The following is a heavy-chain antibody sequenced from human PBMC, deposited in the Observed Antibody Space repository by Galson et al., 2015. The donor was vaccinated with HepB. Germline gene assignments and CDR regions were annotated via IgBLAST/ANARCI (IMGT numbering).Heavy chain of an antibody. CDR3: ARDPRNGRGPASVYYYYGMDV. V-gene: IGHV3-30*04. CDR2: ISYDGSNK. CDR1: GFTFSSYA. Sequence: SLRLSCAASGFTFSSYAMHWVRQAPGKGLEWVAVISYDGSNKYYADSVKGRFTISRDNSKNTLYLQMNSLRAEDTAVYYCARDPRNGRGPASVYYYYGMDVWGQGTTVTVSS. J-gene: IGHJ6*02. D-gene: IGHD1-26*01.